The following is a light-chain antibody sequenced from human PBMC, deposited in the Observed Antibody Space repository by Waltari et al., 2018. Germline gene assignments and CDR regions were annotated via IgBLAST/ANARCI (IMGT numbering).Light chain of an antibody. CDR2: RRS. J-gene: IGLJ2*01. CDR1: SSNIGSTY. V-gene: IGLV1-47*01. Sequence: QSVLTQPPSASGTPGQRVTISCSGSSSNIGSTYVYWYQQLPGTAPKLLLDRRSPRPSGVPDRFSGSKSGTSASLAISGLRSEDEADYYCAAWDDSLSVVVFGGGTKLTVL. CDR3: AAWDDSLSVVV.